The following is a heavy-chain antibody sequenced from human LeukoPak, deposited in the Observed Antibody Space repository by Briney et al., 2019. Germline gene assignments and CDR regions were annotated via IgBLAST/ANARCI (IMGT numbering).Heavy chain of an antibody. J-gene: IGHJ4*02. CDR1: GGSISSSSYY. CDR2: IYYSGST. D-gene: IGHD3-10*01. CDR3: ARRSYYGSGSYYRPQAMDY. Sequence: SETLSLTCTVSGGSISSSSYYWGWIRQPPGKGLEWIGSIYYSGSTYYNPSLKSRVTISVDTSKNQFSLKLSSVTAADTAVYYCARRSYYGSGSYYRPQAMDYWGQGTLVTVSS. V-gene: IGHV4-39*01.